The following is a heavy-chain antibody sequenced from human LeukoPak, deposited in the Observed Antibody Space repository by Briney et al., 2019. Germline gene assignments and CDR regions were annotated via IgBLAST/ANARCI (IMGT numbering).Heavy chain of an antibody. J-gene: IGHJ4*02. D-gene: IGHD2-2*01. V-gene: IGHV3-7*04. Sequence: GGSLRLSCAASGFTFSSYWMSWVRQAPGKGLEWVANIKQDGSEKYYVDSVKGRFTISRDNAKNSLYLQMNSLRAEDTAVYYCARGPGVVVPAARYYFDYWGQGTLVTVSS. CDR2: IKQDGSEK. CDR1: GFTFSSYW. CDR3: ARGPGVVVPAARYYFDY.